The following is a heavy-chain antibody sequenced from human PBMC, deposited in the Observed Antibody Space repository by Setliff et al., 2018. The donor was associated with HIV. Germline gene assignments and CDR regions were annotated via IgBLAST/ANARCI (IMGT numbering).Heavy chain of an antibody. CDR3: ARRTIWGDAFDI. Sequence: ASVKVSCKASGGTFNTFGMNWVRQAPGQGLAWMGGIIPIARIPNYAQKFQDRVTITADESTSTVYMEISSLTSEDTAVYYCARRTIWGDAFDIWGQGTMVTVSS. CDR2: IIPIARIP. CDR1: GGTFNTFG. D-gene: IGHD3-3*01. V-gene: IGHV1-69*10. J-gene: IGHJ3*02.